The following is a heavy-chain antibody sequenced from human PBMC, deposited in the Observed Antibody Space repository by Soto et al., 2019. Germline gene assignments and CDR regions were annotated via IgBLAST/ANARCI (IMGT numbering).Heavy chain of an antibody. D-gene: IGHD3-22*01. Sequence: GGSLRLSFAASGFTFSTYGMHWVRQAPGKGLEWVALISSHGSNEYYAEYVKGRFNISRDNSQNTLYLQMKTMRAEDTAVYQCARDTYYYDHSGYYYATWGQGTLVTVSS. CDR3: ARDTYYYDHSGYYYAT. CDR1: GFTFSTYG. J-gene: IGHJ4*02. V-gene: IGHV3-30*03. CDR2: ISSHGSNE.